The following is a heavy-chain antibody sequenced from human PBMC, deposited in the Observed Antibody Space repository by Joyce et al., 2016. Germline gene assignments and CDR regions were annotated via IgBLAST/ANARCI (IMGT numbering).Heavy chain of an antibody. D-gene: IGHD4-11*01. J-gene: IGHJ4*02. CDR1: GFNFGIYW. Sequence: EVQLVESGGDLVQPGGSLRLYCAASGFNFGIYWMSWVRHVPGKGLYWVANINQDGSEKYYVDSMEGRFTISRDNAKNSLYLQMNSLRVEDTAVYYCARAVTTGTVDYWGQGTLVTVSS. CDR3: ARAVTTGTVDY. V-gene: IGHV3-7*01. CDR2: INQDGSEK.